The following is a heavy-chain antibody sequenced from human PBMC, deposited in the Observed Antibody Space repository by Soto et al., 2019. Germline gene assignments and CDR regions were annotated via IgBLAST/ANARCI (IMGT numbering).Heavy chain of an antibody. V-gene: IGHV1-18*01. CDR3: ARGLPGCSSTSCYTVHYYYYGMDV. Sequence: ASLKVSCKASGYTFTSYGISWVRQAPGQGLEWMGWISAYNGNTNYAQKLQGRVTMATDTSTSTAYMELRSLRSDDTAVYYCARGLPGCSSTSCYTVHYYYYGMDVWGQGTTVTVSS. D-gene: IGHD2-2*02. CDR2: ISAYNGNT. J-gene: IGHJ6*02. CDR1: GYTFTSYG.